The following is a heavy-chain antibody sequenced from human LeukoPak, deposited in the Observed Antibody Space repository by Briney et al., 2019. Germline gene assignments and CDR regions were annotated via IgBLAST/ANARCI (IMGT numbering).Heavy chain of an antibody. J-gene: IGHJ5*02. CDR2: ISVSGGSV. Sequence: GGSLRLSCTASGFTFTDYYMTWIRQAPGKGLEWLSYISVSGGSVSYVDSAKGRFTISRDNAKNSVYLQIDSLRVEDTAIYYCARDRQFRLHDPWGQGILVTVSS. D-gene: IGHD3-16*01. CDR3: ARDRQFRLHDP. CDR1: GFTFTDYY. V-gene: IGHV3-11*01.